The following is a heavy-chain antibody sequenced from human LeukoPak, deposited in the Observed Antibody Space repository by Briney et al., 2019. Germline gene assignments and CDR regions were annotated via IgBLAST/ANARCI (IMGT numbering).Heavy chain of an antibody. J-gene: IGHJ3*02. CDR3: ARVYYDSSGFGYFDI. D-gene: IGHD3-22*01. Sequence: SETLSLTCAVSGVSIRSSNWWSWVRQPPGKGLEWIGEISGSTNYNPSLKSRVTISADKSKNQISLSLSSVTAADTAVYYCARVYYDSSGFGYFDIWGQGTKVTVSS. V-gene: IGHV4-4*02. CDR2: ISGST. CDR1: GVSIRSSNW.